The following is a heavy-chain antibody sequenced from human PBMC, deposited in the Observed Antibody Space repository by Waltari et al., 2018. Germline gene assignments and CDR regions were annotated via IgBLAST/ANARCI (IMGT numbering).Heavy chain of an antibody. Sequence: QVQLQKWGAGLLKPSETLSLTCAVYGGSFSGYYWSWIRQPPGKGLEWMGEINHSGTTNDDPVLNIRVTISVDTSKNLFSLMLSSVTAAATALYYCASRFVAIISPHDYWGQGTLVTVSS. CDR3: ASRFVAIISPHDY. CDR1: GGSFSGYY. D-gene: IGHD2-21*01. V-gene: IGHV4-34*01. CDR2: INHSGTT. J-gene: IGHJ4*02.